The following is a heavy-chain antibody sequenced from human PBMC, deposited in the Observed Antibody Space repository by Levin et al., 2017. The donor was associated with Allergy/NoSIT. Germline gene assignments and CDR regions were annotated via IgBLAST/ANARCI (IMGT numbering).Heavy chain of an antibody. D-gene: IGHD3-10*01. CDR3: AKRHHYYGSGRSGDY. V-gene: IGHV3-23*01. CDR1: GFTFSSYA. J-gene: IGHJ4*02. Sequence: GGSLRLSCAASGFTFSSYAMSWVRQAPGKGLEWVSAISGSGGSTYYADSVKGRFTISRDNSKNTLYLQMNSLRAEDTAVYYCAKRHHYYGSGRSGDYWGQGTLVTVSS. CDR2: ISGSGGST.